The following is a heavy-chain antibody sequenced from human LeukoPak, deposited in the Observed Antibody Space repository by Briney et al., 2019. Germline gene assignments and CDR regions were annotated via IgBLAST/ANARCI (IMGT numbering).Heavy chain of an antibody. Sequence: ASVKASCKASGYTFTGYYMHWVRQAPGQGLEWMGWINPNSGGTNYAQKFQGRVTMTRDTSISTAYMELSRLRSDGTAVYYCARTSTSCYCSDYWGQGTLVTVPS. J-gene: IGHJ4*02. CDR1: GYTFTGYY. D-gene: IGHD2-2*01. CDR2: INPNSGGT. V-gene: IGHV1-2*02. CDR3: ARTSTSCYCSDY.